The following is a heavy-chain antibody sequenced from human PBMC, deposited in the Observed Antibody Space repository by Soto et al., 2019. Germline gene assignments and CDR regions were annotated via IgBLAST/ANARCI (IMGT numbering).Heavy chain of an antibody. CDR2: IYYSGST. V-gene: IGHV4-30-4*01. D-gene: IGHD3-3*01. J-gene: IGHJ5*02. Sequence: SETLSLTCTVSGGSISSGDYYWSWIRQPPGKGLEWIGYIYYSGSTYYNPSLKSRVTISVDTSKNQFSPKLSSVTAADTAVYYCARCPYDFWSGYLTVGFDPWGQGTLVTSPQ. CDR1: GGSISSGDYY. CDR3: ARCPYDFWSGYLTVGFDP.